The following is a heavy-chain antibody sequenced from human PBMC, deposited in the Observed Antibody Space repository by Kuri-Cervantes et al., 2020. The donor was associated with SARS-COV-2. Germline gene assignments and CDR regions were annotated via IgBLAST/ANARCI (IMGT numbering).Heavy chain of an antibody. CDR3: ASDQLVAPGWFDA. J-gene: IGHJ5*02. D-gene: IGHD6-6*01. V-gene: IGHV4-38-2*01. CDR1: GYSISSGYY. Sequence: AETLSLTCAVSGYSISSGYYWGWIRQPPGKGLEWIGSIYYSGSTYYNPSLKSRVTISVDTSKNQFSLKLSSVTAADTAVYSCASDQLVAPGWFDAWGQGTLVTVSS. CDR2: IYYSGST.